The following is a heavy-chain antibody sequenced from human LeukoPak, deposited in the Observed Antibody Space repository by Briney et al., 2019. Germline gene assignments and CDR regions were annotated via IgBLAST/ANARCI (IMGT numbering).Heavy chain of an antibody. CDR1: GGSISSYY. CDR2: IYTSGST. D-gene: IGHD6-19*01. V-gene: IGHV4-4*07. Sequence: PSETLSLTCTVSGGSISSYYRSWIRRPAGKGLEWIGRIYTSGSTNYNPSLKSRVTISVDKSKNQFSLKLSSVTAADTAVYYCAREPAVAGTSYYYYYYMDVWGKGTTVTVSS. J-gene: IGHJ6*03. CDR3: AREPAVAGTSYYYYYYMDV.